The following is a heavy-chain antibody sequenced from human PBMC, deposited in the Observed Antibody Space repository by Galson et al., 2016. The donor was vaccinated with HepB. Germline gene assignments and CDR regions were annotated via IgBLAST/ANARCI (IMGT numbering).Heavy chain of an antibody. D-gene: IGHD3-3*01. CDR1: GFSFSSYW. J-gene: IGHJ4*02. CDR2: IKQDGSEK. V-gene: IGHV3-7*04. CDR3: ARWYHDFWSAYYNPQYTYYFDS. Sequence: SLRLSCAASGFSFSSYWMSWVRQAPGKGLEWVANIKQDGSEKYFLASVKGRFTVSRDNAQTSLYLQMNSLRAEDTAVYYCARWYHDFWSAYYNPQYTYYFDSWGQGTLVTVSS.